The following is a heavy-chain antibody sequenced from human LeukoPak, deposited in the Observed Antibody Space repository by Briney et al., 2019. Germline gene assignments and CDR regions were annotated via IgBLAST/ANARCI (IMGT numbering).Heavy chain of an antibody. CDR3: ARDVASAVAFMDV. CDR2: IWNDGSNK. V-gene: IGHV3-33*01. Sequence: GGSLRLSCAASGFTFSSYGMHWVRQAPGKGLEWVSVIWNDGSNKYYADSVKGRFTISRDNSKNTLYLQMNSLRAEDTAVYYCARDVASAVAFMDVWGKGTTVTVSS. CDR1: GFTFSSYG. J-gene: IGHJ6*04. D-gene: IGHD6-19*01.